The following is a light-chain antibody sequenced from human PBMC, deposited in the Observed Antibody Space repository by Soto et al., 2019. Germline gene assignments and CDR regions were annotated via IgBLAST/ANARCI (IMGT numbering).Light chain of an antibody. CDR1: SSDVGGYNY. CDR3: SSYTGSSTVV. J-gene: IGLJ2*01. Sequence: QSALTQPASVSGPPGQSITISCTGTSSDVGGYNYVSWYQQHPGKAPKLMIYEVTNRPSGVSNRFSGSKSGNTASLTISGLQAEDEADYYCSSYTGSSTVVFGGGTKVTVL. V-gene: IGLV2-14*01. CDR2: EVT.